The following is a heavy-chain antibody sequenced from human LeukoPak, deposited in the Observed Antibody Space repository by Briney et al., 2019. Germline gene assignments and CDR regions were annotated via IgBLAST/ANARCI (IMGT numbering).Heavy chain of an antibody. V-gene: IGHV4-61*02. J-gene: IGHJ6*02. Sequence: PSETLSLTCTVADGSISSGSYYWSWIRQPAGKELEWIGRYYPSGSTNYNPSLKSRVTISGDTSKNEFSLNLNSATAADTAVYYCAREGRYSSGNYHYYDAMDVWGQGTAVTVSS. CDR3: AREGRYSSGNYHYYDAMDV. CDR1: DGSISSGSYY. CDR2: YYPSGST. D-gene: IGHD3-22*01.